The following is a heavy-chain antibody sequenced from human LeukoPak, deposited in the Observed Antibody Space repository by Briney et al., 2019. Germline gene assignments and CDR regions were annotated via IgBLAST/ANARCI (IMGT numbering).Heavy chain of an antibody. CDR1: GGSISSYY. CDR2: IYYSGST. CDR3: ARGTGRWNWFDP. V-gene: IGHV4-59*01. D-gene: IGHD4-23*01. J-gene: IGHJ5*02. Sequence: SETLSLTCTVSGGSISSYYWSWIRQPPGKGLEWIGYIYYSGSTNYNPSLRSRVTISVDTSKNQFSLKLSSVTAADTAVYYCARGTGRWNWFDPWGQGTLVTVSS.